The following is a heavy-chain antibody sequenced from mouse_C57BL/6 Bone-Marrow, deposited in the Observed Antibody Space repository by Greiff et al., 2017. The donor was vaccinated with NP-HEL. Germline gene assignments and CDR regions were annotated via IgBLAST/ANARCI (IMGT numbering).Heavy chain of an antibody. CDR2: IDPEDGET. CDR1: GFNIKDYY. V-gene: IGHV14-2*01. D-gene: IGHD6-1*01. CDR3: ARSWPRHYFDY. J-gene: IGHJ2*01. Sequence: EVQLQESGAELVKPGASVKLSCTASGFNIKDYYMHWVKQRTEQGLEWIGRIDPEDGETKYAPKFQGKANITADTSSNTAYLPLSSLTSEDTAVDYCARSWPRHYFDYWGQGTTLTVSS.